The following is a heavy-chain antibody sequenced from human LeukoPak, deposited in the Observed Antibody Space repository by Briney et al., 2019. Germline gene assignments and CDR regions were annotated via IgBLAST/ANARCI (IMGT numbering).Heavy chain of an antibody. Sequence: GGSLRLSCAASGFIFSSYGMHWVRQAPGKGLEWVAVIWYDGSNKYYADSVKGRFTISRDNSKNTLYLQMNSLRAEDTAVYYCARDMGMVRGDYWGQGTLVTVSS. J-gene: IGHJ4*02. CDR1: GFIFSSYG. CDR3: ARDMGMVRGDY. V-gene: IGHV3-33*01. D-gene: IGHD6-13*01. CDR2: IWYDGSNK.